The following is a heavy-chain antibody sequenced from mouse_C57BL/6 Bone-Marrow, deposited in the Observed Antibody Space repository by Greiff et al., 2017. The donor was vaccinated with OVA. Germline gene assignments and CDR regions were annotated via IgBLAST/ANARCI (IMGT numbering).Heavy chain of an antibody. Sequence: QVTLKESGPGILQSSQTLSLTCSFSGFSLSTSGMGVSWIRQPSGKGLEWLAHIYWDDDKRYNPSLKSRLTISKDTSRNQVFLKITSVDTADTATYYCARRHYSNPYWYFDVWGTGTTVTVSS. V-gene: IGHV8-12*01. D-gene: IGHD2-5*01. CDR3: ARRHYSNPYWYFDV. J-gene: IGHJ1*03. CDR1: GFSLSTSGMG. CDR2: IYWDDDK.